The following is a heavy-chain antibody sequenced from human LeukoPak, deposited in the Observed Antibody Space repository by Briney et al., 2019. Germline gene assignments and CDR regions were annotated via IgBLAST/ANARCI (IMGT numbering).Heavy chain of an antibody. D-gene: IGHD3-22*01. J-gene: IGHJ1*01. CDR1: GFSFDEYT. CDR3: AKDLDSSGYRFYFRH. V-gene: IGHV3-43*01. Sequence: PGGSLRLSCAALGFSFDEYTLHWVRHPPGKGLEWVSLISWDGSSRDYADSVKGRFTISRDNSKNSLYLQMNSLRTEDTALYYCAKDLDSSGYRFYFRHWGQGTLVTVSS. CDR2: ISWDGSSR.